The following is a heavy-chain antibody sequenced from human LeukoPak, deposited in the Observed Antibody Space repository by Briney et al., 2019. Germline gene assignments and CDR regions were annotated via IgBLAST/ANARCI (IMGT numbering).Heavy chain of an antibody. Sequence: ASVKLCLTSSGYTFTGYYMHSVRQAPGQGLEWMGWINPHNGGTNSAQMFQGRVTMTRDTSISTAYMELSRLRSDDTAVYYCARAPYYYDSSGPIDYWGQGTLLTVSS. V-gene: IGHV1-2*02. CDR1: GYTFTGYY. D-gene: IGHD3-22*01. J-gene: IGHJ4*02. CDR2: INPHNGGT. CDR3: ARAPYYYDSSGPIDY.